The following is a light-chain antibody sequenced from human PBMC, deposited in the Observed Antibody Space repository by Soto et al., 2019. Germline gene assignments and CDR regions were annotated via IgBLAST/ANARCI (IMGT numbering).Light chain of an antibody. CDR1: SSDVGGYNY. J-gene: IGLJ3*02. V-gene: IGLV2-14*01. CDR3: SAYTARSTLV. CDR2: EVS. Sequence: QSALTQPASMSGSPGRSITISCTGTSSDVGGYNYVSWYQQHPGKAPKLMIYEVSNRPSGISNRFSGSKSGNTASLTISGLQAEDEADYYCSAYTARSTLVFGGGTKLTVL.